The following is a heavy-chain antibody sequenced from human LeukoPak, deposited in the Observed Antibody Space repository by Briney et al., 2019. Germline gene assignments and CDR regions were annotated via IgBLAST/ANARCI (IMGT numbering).Heavy chain of an antibody. CDR1: GGSFSGYY. CDR3: ARGIRGWLTNDI. Sequence: SETLSLTCAVYGGSFSGYYWSWIRQPPGKGLEWIGEINHSGSTNYNPSLKSRVTISVDTSKNRFSLKLSSVTAADTAVYYCARGIRGWLTNDIWGQGTIVTVSS. J-gene: IGHJ3*02. V-gene: IGHV4-34*01. CDR2: INHSGST. D-gene: IGHD6-19*01.